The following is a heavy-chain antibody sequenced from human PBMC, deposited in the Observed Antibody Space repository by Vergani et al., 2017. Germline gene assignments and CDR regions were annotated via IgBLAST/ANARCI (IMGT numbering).Heavy chain of an antibody. CDR1: GGTFSSYA. D-gene: IGHD3-3*01. J-gene: IGHJ6*03. V-gene: IGHV1-69*12. Sequence: QVQLVQSGAEVKKPGSSVKVSCKASGGTFSSYAISWVRQAPGQGLEWMGGIIPIFGTANYAQKCKGRVTITAEESTSTAYMELSSLRSEDTAVYYGARVFGGAPSGDYYYYMDVWGKGTTVTVSS. CDR3: ARVFGGAPSGDYYYYMDV. CDR2: IIPIFGTA.